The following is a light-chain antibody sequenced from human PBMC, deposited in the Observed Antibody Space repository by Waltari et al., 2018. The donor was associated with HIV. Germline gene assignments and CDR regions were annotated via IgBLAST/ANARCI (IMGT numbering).Light chain of an antibody. CDR1: SSDVGGYQY. CDR3: SSYTNRDTVV. J-gene: IGLJ2*01. V-gene: IGLV2-14*03. CDR2: EGS. Sequence: QSALSQPASVSGSFGQSITISCTGTSSDVGGYQYVPWYQQQPGKAPKLLISEGSNRPAGVSSRFSGSKSGNTASLTIFWLQAEDGADYYCSSYTNRDTVVFGGGTKLTVV.